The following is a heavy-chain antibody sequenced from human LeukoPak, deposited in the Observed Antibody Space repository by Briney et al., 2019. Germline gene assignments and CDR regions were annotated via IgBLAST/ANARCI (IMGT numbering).Heavy chain of an antibody. Sequence: GGSVRLYCAASGFTFSSYGMHWVRQAPGKGLEWVAFIRYDGSNKYYADSVKGRFTISRDNSKNTLYLQMNRLRAEDTAVYYCALRASRNWNDPYFDYWGQGTLVPVSS. V-gene: IGHV3-30*02. D-gene: IGHD1-1*01. CDR2: IRYDGSNK. CDR3: ALRASRNWNDPYFDY. J-gene: IGHJ4*02. CDR1: GFTFSSYG.